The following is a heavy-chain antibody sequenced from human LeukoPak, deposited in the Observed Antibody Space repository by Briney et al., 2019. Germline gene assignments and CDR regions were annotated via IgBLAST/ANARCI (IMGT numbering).Heavy chain of an antibody. CDR3: ARDLGGGDPSQGYHYYMDI. D-gene: IGHD3-10*01. Sequence: ASVKVSCKASGYTFTSYAMNWVRQAPGQGLEWMGWINTNTGNPTYAQGFTGRFVFSLDTSVSTAYLQISSLKAEDTAVYYCARDLGGGDPSQGYHYYMDIWGKGTTVTVSS. J-gene: IGHJ6*03. V-gene: IGHV7-4-1*02. CDR1: GYTFTSYA. CDR2: INTNTGNP.